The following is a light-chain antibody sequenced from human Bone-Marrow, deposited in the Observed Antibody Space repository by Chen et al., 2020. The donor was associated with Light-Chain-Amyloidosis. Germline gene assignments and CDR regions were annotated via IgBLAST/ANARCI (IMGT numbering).Light chain of an antibody. CDR1: QTIISNY. CDR3: QQYGTSPLT. J-gene: IGKJ4*01. CDR2: GSS. V-gene: IGKV3-20*01. Sequence: EIVWTQSPGTLSLSPGEGDNLSCRASQTIISNYLTWYQQKFGQAPRLLIYGSSSRATGIPDRFTGRGSGTDFTLTINRLEPEDFAMYYCQQYGTSPLTFGGGTKVEIK.